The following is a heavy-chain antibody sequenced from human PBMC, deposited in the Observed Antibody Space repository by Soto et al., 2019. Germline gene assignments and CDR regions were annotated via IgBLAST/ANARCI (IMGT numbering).Heavy chain of an antibody. CDR1: GGTFSSYA. D-gene: IGHD3-9*01. V-gene: IGHV1-69*06. CDR3: ARSAYYDILTGYYPPWY. CDR2: IIPIFGTA. Sequence: QVQLVQSGAEVKKPGSSVKVSCKASGGTFSSYAISWVRQAPGQGLEWMGGIIPIFGTANYAQTFQGRVTITADKSTSTAYMELSSLRSEDTAVYYCARSAYYDILTGYYPPWYWGQGTLVTVSS. J-gene: IGHJ4*02.